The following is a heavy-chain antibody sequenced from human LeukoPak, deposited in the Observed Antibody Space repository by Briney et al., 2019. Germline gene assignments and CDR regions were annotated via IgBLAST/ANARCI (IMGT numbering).Heavy chain of an antibody. V-gene: IGHV4-34*01. CDR2: IHYTGAT. J-gene: IGHJ4*02. CDR3: ARGNILSGYCFDF. D-gene: IGHD3-9*01. Sequence: PSETLSLTCAAYGGAISGYYWSWIRQPPGKGLEWVGEIHYTGATSYNPSLKSRATISIDTSKNQLSLKLGSVSAADAAVYYCARGNILSGYCFDFWGQGALVTVSS. CDR1: GGAISGYY.